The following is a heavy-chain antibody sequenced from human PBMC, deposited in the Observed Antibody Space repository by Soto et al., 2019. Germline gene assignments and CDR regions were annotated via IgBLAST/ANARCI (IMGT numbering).Heavy chain of an antibody. D-gene: IGHD3-22*01. CDR2: VAYDGHTK. Sequence: QVQLVESGGGVVQPGRSLRLSCAASGFTFSTYGMHWIRQAPGKGLEWVAVVAYDGHTKFYADSVRGRFTVSRDNSKXXXXXXXXXXXXXXXXXXXXXXXXXXSRYYITSDYWGQGTLVTVSS. J-gene: IGHJ4*02. CDR1: GFTFSTYG. CDR3: XXXXXXSRYYITSDY. V-gene: IGHV3-30*03.